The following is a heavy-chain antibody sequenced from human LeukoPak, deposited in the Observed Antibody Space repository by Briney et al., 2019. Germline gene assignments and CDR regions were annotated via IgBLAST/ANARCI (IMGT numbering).Heavy chain of an antibody. D-gene: IGHD6-19*01. CDR2: IYYRGST. V-gene: IGHV4-61*01. Sequence: SETLSLTCAVSVGSISSGNWWSWVRRSPGKGLEWIGYIYYRGSTNYNPSLKSRATISVDTSKNQISLKLRSVTAADTAVYYCARDDYSGGWSESGKFPYYQYNGMDVWGQGTTVIVSS. CDR1: VGSISSGNW. CDR3: ARDDYSGGWSESGKFPYYQYNGMDV. J-gene: IGHJ6*02.